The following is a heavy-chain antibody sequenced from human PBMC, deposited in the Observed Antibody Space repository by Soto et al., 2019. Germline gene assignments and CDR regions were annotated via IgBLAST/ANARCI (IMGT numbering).Heavy chain of an antibody. CDR3: AILEYSSGWLFDY. CDR2: ISGSGGST. D-gene: IGHD6-19*01. J-gene: IGHJ4*02. CDR1: GFTFSSYA. Sequence: GGSLRLSCAASGFTFSSYAMSWVRQAPGKGLEWDSAISGSGGSTYYADSVKGRFTISRDNSKNTLYLQMNSLRAEDTAVYYCAILEYSSGWLFDYWGQGTLVTVSS. V-gene: IGHV3-23*01.